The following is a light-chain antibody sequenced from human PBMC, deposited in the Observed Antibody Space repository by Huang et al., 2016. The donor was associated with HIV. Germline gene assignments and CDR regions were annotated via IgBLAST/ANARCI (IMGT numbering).Light chain of an antibody. Sequence: EIVMTQSPATLSVSPGERVTLSCRAGQSVSSNLAWYQHKPGQSPRLLIYAASTRATGIPVRFSGSGSETEFTLTISSLQSEDFAVYYCQQYKRWPRTFGQGTKVEIK. J-gene: IGKJ1*01. CDR2: AAS. CDR1: QSVSSN. V-gene: IGKV3D-15*01. CDR3: QQYKRWPRT.